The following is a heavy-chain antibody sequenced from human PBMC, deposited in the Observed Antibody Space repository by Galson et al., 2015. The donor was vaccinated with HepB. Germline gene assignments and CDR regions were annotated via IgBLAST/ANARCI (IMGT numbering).Heavy chain of an antibody. V-gene: IGHV4-34*01. Sequence: ETLSLTCVVSGGSSSGYYWTWIRQPPGKGLEWIGEINHGGSTNYSPSLESRVTMSVDTSKNQFSLDLNSVTAADTAVYFCARQSREYSSGWYLGSFNYMDVWGKGSTVTVSS. CDR1: GGSSSGYY. CDR3: ARQSREYSSGWYLGSFNYMDV. D-gene: IGHD6-19*01. J-gene: IGHJ6*03. CDR2: INHGGST.